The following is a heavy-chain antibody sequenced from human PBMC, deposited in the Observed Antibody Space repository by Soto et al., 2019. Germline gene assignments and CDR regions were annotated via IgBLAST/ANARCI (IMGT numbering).Heavy chain of an antibody. CDR3: AKRLSYYFDS. CDR2: VTGDGVTT. V-gene: IGHV3-23*01. Sequence: HPGGSLRLSCAASGLTFSNYAMSWVRQAPGKGLERVSTVTGDGVTTSYADSVKGRFTISRDNSKNTLYLQMSGLRADDTAVYYCAKRLSYYFDSWGHGTLVTVSS. D-gene: IGHD3-16*02. CDR1: GLTFSNYA. J-gene: IGHJ4*01.